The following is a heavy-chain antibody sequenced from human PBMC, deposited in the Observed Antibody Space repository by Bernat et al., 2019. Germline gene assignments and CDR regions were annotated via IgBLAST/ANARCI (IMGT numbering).Heavy chain of an antibody. CDR3: AGDSTEYYDFWSGYRKFDY. CDR2: ISSSGSTI. V-gene: IGHV3-48*03. J-gene: IGHJ4*02. CDR1: GFTFSSYE. D-gene: IGHD3-3*01. Sequence: EVQLVESGGGLVQPGGSLRLSCAASGFTFSSYEMNWVRQAPGKGLEWVSYISSSGSTIYYADSVKGRFTISRDNAKNSLYLQMNSLRAEDTAVYYCAGDSTEYYDFWSGYRKFDYWGQGTLVTVSS.